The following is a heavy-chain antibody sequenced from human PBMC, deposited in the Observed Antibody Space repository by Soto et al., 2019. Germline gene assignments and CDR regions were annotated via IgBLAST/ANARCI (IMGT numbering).Heavy chain of an antibody. J-gene: IGHJ6*03. CDR2: MPFHERKT. CDR3: ATEASFYGSGRPDYMDV. Sequence: QEQLVESGGGVVQPGTSLRLSCAASGFSFQDYGMYWVRQAPGKGLEWVALMPFHERKTYYADSVEGRFSISRDTSKNMLYLEMNSLRLEDTAVYYCATEASFYGSGRPDYMDVWGKGTTVTVSS. V-gene: IGHV3-30*03. D-gene: IGHD3-10*01. CDR1: GFSFQDYG.